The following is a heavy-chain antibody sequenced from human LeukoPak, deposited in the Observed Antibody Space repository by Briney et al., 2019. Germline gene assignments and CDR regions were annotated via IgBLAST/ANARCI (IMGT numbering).Heavy chain of an antibody. J-gene: IGHJ3*01. CDR2: IFYSGST. D-gene: IGHD2-2*01. Sequence: SETLSLTCTVSGGPIGGHYWTWVRQPPGKGLEWLGYIFYSGSTTYNPSLKSRVSISIASSKIQFSLKVNSVTAADTAVYYCPRVLYQLRDLFDLWGQGTLVTVSA. V-gene: IGHV4-59*11. CDR1: GGPIGGHY. CDR3: PRVLYQLRDLFDL.